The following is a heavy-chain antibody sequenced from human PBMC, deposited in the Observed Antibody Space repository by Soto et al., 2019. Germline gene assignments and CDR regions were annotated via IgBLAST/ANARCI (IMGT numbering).Heavy chain of an antibody. Sequence: TLTLTCTFSGFSLITSGMCVSWIRQPPGKALEWLALIDWDDDKYYSTSLKTRLTISKDTSKNQVVLTMTNMDPVDTATYYCARMPDYYDSSGYYSHYGMDVWGQGTTVTVSS. CDR2: IDWDDDK. D-gene: IGHD3-22*01. CDR3: ARMPDYYDSSGYYSHYGMDV. V-gene: IGHV2-70*01. J-gene: IGHJ6*02. CDR1: GFSLITSGMC.